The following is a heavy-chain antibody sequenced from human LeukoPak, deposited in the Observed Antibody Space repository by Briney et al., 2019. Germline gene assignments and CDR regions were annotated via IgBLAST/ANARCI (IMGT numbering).Heavy chain of an antibody. CDR2: IYYSGST. V-gene: IGHV4-59*01. CDR3: VRGPVEMTTRGDDAFDL. CDR1: GGSISSDY. D-gene: IGHD5-24*01. J-gene: IGHJ3*01. Sequence: PSETLSLTCTVSGGSISSDYWSWIRQSPGKGLEWIGYIYYSGSTNYNPSFKSRVTMSVDRSKEQFSLKLSSVTAADTAVYYCVRGPVEMTTRGDDAFDLWGHGTMVTVSS.